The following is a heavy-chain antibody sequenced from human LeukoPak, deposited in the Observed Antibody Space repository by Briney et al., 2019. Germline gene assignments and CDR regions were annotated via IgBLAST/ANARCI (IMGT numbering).Heavy chain of an antibody. D-gene: IGHD4/OR15-4a*01. CDR1: GFTFDAYA. CDR2: ISWSSNTI. Sequence: GGSLRLSCAASGFTFDAYAMHWVRQAPGKGLEWVANISWSSNTIGYADSVKGRFTISRDNAKTSLYLQMNSLRPEDTAFYYCVKGVYDYGYFDYWGQGTLVTVSS. J-gene: IGHJ4*02. CDR3: VKGVYDYGYFDY. V-gene: IGHV3-9*01.